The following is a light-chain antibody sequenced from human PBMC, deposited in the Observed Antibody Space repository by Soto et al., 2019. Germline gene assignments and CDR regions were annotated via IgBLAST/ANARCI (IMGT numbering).Light chain of an antibody. Sequence: DVVMTQTPLSSPVPLGQPASISCRSSQSLEHSDGNTYLNWLHQRPGQPPRLLIYKVSHRFSGVLHRVLGSLALIVFTVIISRVPADDVVTDYWVQPMLYRPYCFG. J-gene: IGKJ2*03. CDR1: QSLEHSDGNTY. V-gene: IGKV2-24*01. CDR2: KVS. CDR3: VQPMLYRPYC.